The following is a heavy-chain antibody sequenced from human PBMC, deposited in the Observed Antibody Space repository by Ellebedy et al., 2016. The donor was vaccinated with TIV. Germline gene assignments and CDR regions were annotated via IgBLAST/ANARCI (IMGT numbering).Heavy chain of an antibody. CDR1: GFTFSSYG. Sequence: GGSLRLSXAASGFTFSSYGMHWVRQAPGKGLEWVAVISYDGSNKYYADSVKGRFTISRDNSKNTLYLQMNSLRAEDTAVYYCAKDRAAAGKGVDYYYYYGMDVWGQGTTVTVSS. CDR3: AKDRAAAGKGVDYYYYYGMDV. D-gene: IGHD6-13*01. CDR2: ISYDGSNK. V-gene: IGHV3-30*18. J-gene: IGHJ6*02.